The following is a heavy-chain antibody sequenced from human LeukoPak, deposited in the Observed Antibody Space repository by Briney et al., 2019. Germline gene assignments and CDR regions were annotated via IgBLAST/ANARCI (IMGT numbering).Heavy chain of an antibody. J-gene: IGHJ4*02. CDR1: GYSFTSYW. V-gene: IGHV5-51*01. Sequence: GESLKISCKGSGYSFTSYWIGWVRQMPGKGLEWMGIIYPGDSDTRYSPSFQGQVTISADKSISTAYLQWSSLKASDTAIYYCARGYCSGGSCYSRGYYFDYWGQGTLVTVSS. CDR3: ARGYCSGGSCYSRGYYFDY. CDR2: IYPGDSDT. D-gene: IGHD2-15*01.